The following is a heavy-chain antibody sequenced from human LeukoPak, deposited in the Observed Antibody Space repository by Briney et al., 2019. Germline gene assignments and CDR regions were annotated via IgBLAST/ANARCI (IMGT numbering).Heavy chain of an antibody. CDR1: GDSISSSEW. Sequence: SETLSLTCAVSGDSISSSEWWIWFRQPPGQGLEWIGEIHRDGRTRYNPSLKSRVTMSIDYYKNQFSLKVSPVTAADTAIYYCGKTDIYFNPFDNWGPGSLVTVSS. CDR2: IHRDGRT. V-gene: IGHV4-4*02. CDR3: GKTDIYFNPFDN. D-gene: IGHD3-9*01. J-gene: IGHJ4*02.